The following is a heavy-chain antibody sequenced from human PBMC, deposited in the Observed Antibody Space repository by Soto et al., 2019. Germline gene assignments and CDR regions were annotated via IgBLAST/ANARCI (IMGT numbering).Heavy chain of an antibody. CDR2: ISYEGSNK. D-gene: IGHD6-19*01. CDR1: GFTFSSYA. Sequence: QVQLVESGGGVVQPGRSLRLSCAASGFTFSSYAMHWVRQAPGKGLEWVAVISYEGSNKYYADSVKGRFTISRDNSKNTLYLQMNSLRAEDTAVYYCARFGQGLSIDYWGQGTLVTVSS. CDR3: ARFGQGLSIDY. J-gene: IGHJ4*02. V-gene: IGHV3-30-3*01.